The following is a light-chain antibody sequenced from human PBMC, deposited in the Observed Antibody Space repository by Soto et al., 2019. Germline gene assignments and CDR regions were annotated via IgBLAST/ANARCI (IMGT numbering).Light chain of an antibody. V-gene: IGKV1-33*01. CDR2: DAS. Sequence: IAMSQSPSSLSASVGDRGTITCQASQNINNYLNWYQQKPGRAPKFLISDASNLEAGVPSRFRGSGSGTDFTFTISRLQAEDIGTYYWHQYDTLTTFGQGRRLEIK. J-gene: IGKJ5*01. CDR3: HQYDTLTT. CDR1: QNINNY.